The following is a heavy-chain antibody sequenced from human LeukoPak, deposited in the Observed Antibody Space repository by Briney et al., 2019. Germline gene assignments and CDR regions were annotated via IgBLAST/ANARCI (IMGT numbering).Heavy chain of an antibody. D-gene: IGHD3-9*01. CDR2: IWYDGNDQ. Sequence: PGGSLRLSCAASRFTFSNRGVHWVRQAPGKGLEWVAFIWYDGNDQYFADSVKGRFTISRDNSKNTLCLQMNSLRLEDTAVYYCSKGSFDWPTEWGQGTLVTVSS. V-gene: IGHV3-30*02. CDR3: SKGSFDWPTE. J-gene: IGHJ4*02. CDR1: RFTFSNRG.